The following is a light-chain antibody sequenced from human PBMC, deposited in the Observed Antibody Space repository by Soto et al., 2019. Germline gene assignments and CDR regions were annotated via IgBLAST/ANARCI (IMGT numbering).Light chain of an antibody. CDR2: GAS. CDR3: QHRGKWPRT. CDR1: ESVSNY. V-gene: IGKV3-11*01. Sequence: EIVLTQSPATLSLSPGERATLSCRASESVSNYLAWYQQKPGQAPRLLIYGASNRATGIPARFSGSGSGTDFTLTISSLETEDFAVYYCQHRGKWPRTFGQGTKLEIK. J-gene: IGKJ2*01.